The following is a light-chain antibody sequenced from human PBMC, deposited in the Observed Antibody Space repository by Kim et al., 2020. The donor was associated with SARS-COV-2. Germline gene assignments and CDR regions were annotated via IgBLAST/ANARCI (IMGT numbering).Light chain of an antibody. Sequence: LSPGERAPLSCRASQSVSIRYLAWYQHKLGQAPRLLIYGTSIRATGVPDRFSGSGSETDFTLIISRLEPEDFAVYYCQKYGSPWTFGQGTKVDIK. CDR3: QKYGSPWT. CDR1: QSVSIRY. V-gene: IGKV3-20*01. CDR2: GTS. J-gene: IGKJ1*01.